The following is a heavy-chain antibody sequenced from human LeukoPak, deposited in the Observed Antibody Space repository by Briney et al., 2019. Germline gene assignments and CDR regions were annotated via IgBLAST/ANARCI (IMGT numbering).Heavy chain of an antibody. Sequence: GGSLRLSCAASGFTFSSYAMSWVRQAPGKGLEWVSVIYSGGSTYYADSVKGRFTISRDNSKNTLYLQMNSLRAEDTAVYYCARGSRSYMVRGVTLDYWGQGTLVTVSS. J-gene: IGHJ4*02. CDR1: GFTFSSYA. CDR2: IYSGGST. V-gene: IGHV3-53*01. D-gene: IGHD3-10*01. CDR3: ARGSRSYMVRGVTLDY.